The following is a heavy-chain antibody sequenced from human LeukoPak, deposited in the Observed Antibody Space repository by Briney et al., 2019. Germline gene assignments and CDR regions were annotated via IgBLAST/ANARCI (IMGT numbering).Heavy chain of an antibody. D-gene: IGHD2-2*01. CDR3: ARVVSYPFDP. CDR2: IYHSGST. CDR1: GYSISSGYY. J-gene: IGHJ5*02. Sequence: SETLSLTCTVSGYSISSGYYWGWIRQPPGKGLEWIGSIYHSGSTYYNPSLKSRVTISVDTSKNQFSLKLSSVTAADTAVYYCARVVSYPFDPWGRGTLVTVSS. V-gene: IGHV4-38-2*02.